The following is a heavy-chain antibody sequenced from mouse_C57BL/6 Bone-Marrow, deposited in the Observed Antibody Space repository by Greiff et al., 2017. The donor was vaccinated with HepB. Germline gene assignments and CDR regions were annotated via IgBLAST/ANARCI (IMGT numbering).Heavy chain of an antibody. CDR3: ARRIYYYGSSYKDYFDY. D-gene: IGHD1-1*01. CDR1: GYTFTSYG. V-gene: IGHV1-81*01. Sequence: VQLKQSGAELARPGASVKLSCKASGYTFTSYGISWVKQRTGQGLEWIGEIYPRSGNTYYNEKFKGKATLTADKSSSTAYMELRSLTSEDSAVYFCARRIYYYGSSYKDYFDYWGQGTTLTVSS. J-gene: IGHJ2*01. CDR2: IYPRSGNT.